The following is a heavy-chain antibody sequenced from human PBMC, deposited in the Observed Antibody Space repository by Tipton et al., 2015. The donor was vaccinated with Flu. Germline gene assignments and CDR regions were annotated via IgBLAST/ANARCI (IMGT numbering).Heavy chain of an antibody. CDR3: AREHQGVISGGEEY. D-gene: IGHD3-10*01. CDR2: IYYSGST. CDR1: GGSISSGGYY. V-gene: IGHV4-31*01. J-gene: IGHJ4*02. Sequence: TLSLTCTVSGGSISSGGYYWSWIRQHPGKGLEWIGYIYYSGSTYYNPSLKSLVTISVDTSKNQFSLKLSSVTAADTAVYYCAREHQGVISGGEEYWGQGTLVTVSS.